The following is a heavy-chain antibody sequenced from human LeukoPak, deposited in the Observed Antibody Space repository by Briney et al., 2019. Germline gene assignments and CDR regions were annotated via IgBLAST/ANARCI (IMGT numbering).Heavy chain of an antibody. CDR3: AKDPQATVFDY. J-gene: IGHJ4*02. V-gene: IGHV3-53*01. D-gene: IGHD4-11*01. CDR2: IYSGGST. Sequence: GGSLRLSCAASGFTVSSNYMSWVRQAPGKGLEWVSVIYSGGSTYYADSVKGRFTISRDNSKNTLYLQMNSLRAEDTAVYYCAKDPQATVFDYWGQGTLVTVSS. CDR1: GFTVSSNY.